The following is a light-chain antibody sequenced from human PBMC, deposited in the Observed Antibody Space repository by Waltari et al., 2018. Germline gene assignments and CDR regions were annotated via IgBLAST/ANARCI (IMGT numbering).Light chain of an antibody. CDR3: CSYAGSSTLVV. V-gene: IGLV2-23*01. CDR1: SSDVGSYNL. CDR2: EGS. J-gene: IGLJ2*01. Sequence: QSALTQPASVSGSPGQSITISCTGTSSDVGSYNLVPWYQQPPGKAPKLMIYEGSKRPSGVSNRFSCSKSGNTASLTISGLQAEDEADYYCCSYAGSSTLVVFGGGTKLTVL.